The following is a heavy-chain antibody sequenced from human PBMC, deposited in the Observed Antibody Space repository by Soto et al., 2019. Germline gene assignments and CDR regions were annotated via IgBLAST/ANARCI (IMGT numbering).Heavy chain of an antibody. CDR1: GGSFSGYY. V-gene: IGHV4-34*01. J-gene: IGHJ4*02. CDR2: IYDSGST. D-gene: IGHD3-9*01. Sequence: SETLSLTCAVYGGSFSGYYWTWIRQPPGTGLEWIGEIYDSGSTNYNPSLKSRVTISLDKSKNQFSLKLSSVTAADTAVYYCARLKTYAILNKSDYWGPGSLVTDSS. CDR3: ARLKTYAILNKSDY.